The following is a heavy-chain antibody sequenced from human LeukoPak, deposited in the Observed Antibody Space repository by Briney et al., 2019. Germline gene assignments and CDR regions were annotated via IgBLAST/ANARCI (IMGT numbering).Heavy chain of an antibody. Sequence: SETLSLTCTVSGDSVSSSSYYWGWIRQPPGKGLEWIGSIYYSGSTYYNPSLKSRVTISADTSKNQFSLKLSSVTAADTAVYYCTRRRSRWYFDLWGRGTLVTVSS. V-gene: IGHV4-39*01. CDR2: IYYSGST. CDR3: TRRRSRWYFDL. J-gene: IGHJ2*01. CDR1: GDSVSSSSYY.